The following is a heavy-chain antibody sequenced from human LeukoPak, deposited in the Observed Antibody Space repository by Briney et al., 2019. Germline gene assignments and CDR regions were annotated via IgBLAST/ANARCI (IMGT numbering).Heavy chain of an antibody. D-gene: IGHD4-11*01. V-gene: IGHV4-39*01. Sequence: NPSETLSLTCTVSGGSISSSSYCWGWIRQPPGKGLEWIGSIYYSGSTYYNPSLKSRVTISVDTSKNQFSLKLSSVTAADTAVYYCARLYDYSIFRDWGQGTLVTVSS. CDR1: GGSISSSSYC. J-gene: IGHJ4*02. CDR2: IYYSGST. CDR3: ARLYDYSIFRD.